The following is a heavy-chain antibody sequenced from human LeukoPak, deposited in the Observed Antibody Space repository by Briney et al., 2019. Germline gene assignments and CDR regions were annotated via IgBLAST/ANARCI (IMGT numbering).Heavy chain of an antibody. Sequence: GGSLRLSCAASGFTFSSYAMSWVRQAPGKGLEWVAMISHDGRLKYFGDAVKGRFSISRDDSKNTVHLQMNSLRTEDTAVYYCAKDMRAVSFQIEYWGQGTSVTVSS. CDR1: GFTFSSYA. D-gene: IGHD2-2*01. CDR2: ISHDGRLK. V-gene: IGHV3-30*18. CDR3: AKDMRAVSFQIEY. J-gene: IGHJ4*02.